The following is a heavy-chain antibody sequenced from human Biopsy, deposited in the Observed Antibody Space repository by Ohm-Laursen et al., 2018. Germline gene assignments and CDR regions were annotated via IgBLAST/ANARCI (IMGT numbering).Heavy chain of an antibody. CDR2: MWSDGINK. V-gene: IGHV3-33*01. D-gene: IGHD3-9*01. J-gene: IGHJ5*02. Sequence: SLRLSCAAFGFAFSYYGLHWVRQAPGKGLQWVAVMWSDGINKNYADSVKGRFTVSRDNSNNVLYLQMSSLRDEDSAVYYCARDDDTTGHYMILNHWGQGSLVTVSS. CDR3: ARDDDTTGHYMILNH. CDR1: GFAFSYYG.